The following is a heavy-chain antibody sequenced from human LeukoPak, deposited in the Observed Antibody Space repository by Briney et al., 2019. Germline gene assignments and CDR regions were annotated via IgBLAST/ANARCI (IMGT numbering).Heavy chain of an antibody. CDR1: GGYISSYY. Sequence: SDTLSHTCTVSGGYISSYYWSWIRQPPGKGREGIGYIYYSGSANYHPSLKSRVTISVDTSKNQFSLKLSSVTAADTAVFYCARVAYSGYDYRGYFDYWGQGTLVTVSS. V-gene: IGHV4-59*12. CDR2: IYYSGSA. J-gene: IGHJ4*02. D-gene: IGHD5-12*01. CDR3: ARVAYSGYDYRGYFDY.